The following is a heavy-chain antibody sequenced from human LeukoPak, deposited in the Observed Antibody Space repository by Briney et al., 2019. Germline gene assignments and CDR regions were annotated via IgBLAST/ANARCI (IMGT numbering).Heavy chain of an antibody. Sequence: GGSLRLSCAASGFSFSSYEMNWVRQAPGKGLEWISYISASGTLTHYADSVEGRFTISRDNAKNSLYLQMNSLRGEDTAVYYCASRVYGSGIDRWGQGTPVTVSS. CDR2: ISASGTLT. V-gene: IGHV3-48*03. CDR1: GFSFSSYE. J-gene: IGHJ4*02. D-gene: IGHD3-10*01. CDR3: ASRVYGSGIDR.